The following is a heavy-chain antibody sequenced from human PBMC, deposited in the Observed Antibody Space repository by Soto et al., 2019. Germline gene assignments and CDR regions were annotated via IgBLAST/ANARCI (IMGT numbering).Heavy chain of an antibody. Sequence: QVQLQQWGAGLLKPSETLSLTCAVYGGSFSGYYWSWIRQPPGKGLEWIGEINHSGSTNYNPSLKSRVTISVDTSKHQFSLKLSSVTAADTAVYYCARLSMGGSRYGSGYAIDYWGQGTLVTVSS. D-gene: IGHD3-10*01. V-gene: IGHV4-34*01. CDR2: INHSGST. CDR1: GGSFSGYY. CDR3: ARLSMGGSRYGSGYAIDY. J-gene: IGHJ4*02.